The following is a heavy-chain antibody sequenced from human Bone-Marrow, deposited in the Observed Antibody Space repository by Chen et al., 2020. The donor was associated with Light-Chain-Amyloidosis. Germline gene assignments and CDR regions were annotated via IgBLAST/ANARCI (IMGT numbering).Heavy chain of an antibody. D-gene: IGHD1-26*01. Sequence: TYKNPSLKSRVTLSVDTSKNQFSLRLNSVTAADTAVYYCSRHRTTSSWEPMGGYFDFWGRGTLVTVSS. V-gene: IGHV4-39*01. J-gene: IGHJ4*02. CDR2: T. CDR3: SRHRTTSSWEPMGGYFDF.